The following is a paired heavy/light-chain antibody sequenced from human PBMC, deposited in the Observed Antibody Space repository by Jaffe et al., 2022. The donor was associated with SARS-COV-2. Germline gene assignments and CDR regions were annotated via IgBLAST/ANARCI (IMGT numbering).Heavy chain of an antibody. CDR2: INAGNGNT. Sequence: QVRFVQSGAEVKEPGAPVKLSCRTSGYTFTAYTLHWVRQAPGQGLEWMGWINAGNGNTKYSQKFQGRLIITRDTSASTAYMELSGLKSEDTAVYYCASFGYGAAAGPLDFWGQGTLVIVSS. CDR3: ASFGYGAAAGPLDF. D-gene: IGHD6-13*01. CDR1: GYTFTAYT. J-gene: IGHJ4*02. V-gene: IGHV1-3*01.
Light chain of an antibody. CDR1: DLGQKF. Sequence: SYELTQTPSVSVSPGQTASITCSGHDLGQKFACWYQQKPGQSPVLIIYQDTKRPSGIPERFSGSNSGNTATLTISGTQTVDDAVYYCQAWDTTNVVFGGGTKLNVL. CDR3: QAWDTTNVV. V-gene: IGLV3-1*01. CDR2: QDT. J-gene: IGLJ2*01.